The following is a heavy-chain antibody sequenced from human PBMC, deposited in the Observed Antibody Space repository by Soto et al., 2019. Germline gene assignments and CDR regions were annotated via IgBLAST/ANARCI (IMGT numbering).Heavy chain of an antibody. Sequence: PSETLSLTCTVSGGSISSYYWSWIRQPPGKGLEWIGYIYYSGSTNYNPSLKSRVTISVDTSKNQFSLKLSSVTAADTAVYYCGRQHSSGYYYNAFDIWGQGTMVTVSS. V-gene: IGHV4-59*08. J-gene: IGHJ3*02. CDR2: IYYSGST. CDR3: GRQHSSGYYYNAFDI. D-gene: IGHD3-22*01. CDR1: GGSISSYY.